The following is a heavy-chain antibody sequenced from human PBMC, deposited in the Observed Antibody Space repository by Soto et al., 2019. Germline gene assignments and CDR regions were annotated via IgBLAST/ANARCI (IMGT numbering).Heavy chain of an antibody. D-gene: IGHD3-10*01. CDR3: AKVILGEYEMFDY. Sequence: GGSLRLSCAASGFTFSSYGMHWVRQAPGKGLEWVAVISYDGSNKYYADSVKGRFTISRDNSKNTLYLQMNSLRAEDTAVYYCAKVILGEYEMFDYWGQGTLVTVSS. CDR1: GFTFSSYG. J-gene: IGHJ4*02. CDR2: ISYDGSNK. V-gene: IGHV3-30*18.